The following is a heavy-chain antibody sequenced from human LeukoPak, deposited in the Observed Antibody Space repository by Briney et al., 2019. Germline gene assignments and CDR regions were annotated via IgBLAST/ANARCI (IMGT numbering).Heavy chain of an antibody. Sequence: GASVKVSCTASGCTLTSYDINWVRQATGQGLEWMGWMNPNSGNTGYAQKFQGRVTMTRNTSITTAYMELSSLRSEDTAVYYCARRSSTREDYWGQGTLVTVSS. J-gene: IGHJ4*02. CDR2: MNPNSGNT. D-gene: IGHD6-13*01. V-gene: IGHV1-8*01. CDR3: ARRSSTREDY. CDR1: GCTLTSYD.